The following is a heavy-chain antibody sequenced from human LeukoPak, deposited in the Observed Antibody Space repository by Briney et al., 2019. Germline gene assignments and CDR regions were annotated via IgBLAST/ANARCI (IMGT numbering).Heavy chain of an antibody. Sequence: SETLSLTCAVYSGSFSGYYWSWIRQPPGKGLEWIGEINHSGSTNYNPSLKSRVTISVDTSKNQFSLKLSSVTAADTAVYYCARHKDYYYSYMDVWGKGTTVTISS. CDR1: SGSFSGYY. CDR2: INHSGST. J-gene: IGHJ6*03. CDR3: ARHKDYYYSYMDV. V-gene: IGHV4-34*01.